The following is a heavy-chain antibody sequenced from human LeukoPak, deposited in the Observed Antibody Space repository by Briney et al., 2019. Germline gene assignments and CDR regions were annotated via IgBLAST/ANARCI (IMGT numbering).Heavy chain of an antibody. J-gene: IGHJ3*02. D-gene: IGHD6-19*01. CDR3: ARVRLARLLDAFDI. CDR2: ISSSSSYI. Sequence: GGSLRLSCAASGFTFSSYSMNWVRQAPGKGLEWVSSISSSSSYIYYADSVKGRFTISRDNAKNSLYLQMNSLRAEDTAVYYCARVRLARLLDAFDIWGQGTMVTVSS. V-gene: IGHV3-21*01. CDR1: GFTFSSYS.